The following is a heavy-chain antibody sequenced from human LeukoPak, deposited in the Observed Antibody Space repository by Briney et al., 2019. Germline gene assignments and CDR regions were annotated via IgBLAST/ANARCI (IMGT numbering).Heavy chain of an antibody. CDR1: GFTFSSYG. CDR2: ISYDGSNK. V-gene: IGHV3-30*18. Sequence: GGSLRLSCAASGFTFSSYGMHWVRQAPGKGPEWVAVISYDGSNKYYADSVKGRFTISRDNSKNTLYLQMNSLRAEDTAVYYCAKDLTYYDFWSGYYDYYYYYGMDVWGQGTTVTVSS. J-gene: IGHJ6*02. D-gene: IGHD3-3*01. CDR3: AKDLTYYDFWSGYYDYYYYYGMDV.